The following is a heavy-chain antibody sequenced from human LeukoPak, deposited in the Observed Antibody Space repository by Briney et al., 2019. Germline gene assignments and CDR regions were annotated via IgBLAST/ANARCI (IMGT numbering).Heavy chain of an antibody. CDR2: ISGSGSTI. D-gene: IGHD6-19*01. CDR1: GFTFCSYD. J-gene: IGHJ4*02. Sequence: GGSLRLSCAASGFTFCSYDMHWVRQAPGKGLYRVSYISGSGSTIYYGDSLKGRFTISRDNANNSLYLQMNSLRVEDTAVYYCATLWDPVAGTTQPLLWGQGTLVTVSS. CDR3: ATLWDPVAGTTQPLL. V-gene: IGHV3-48*03.